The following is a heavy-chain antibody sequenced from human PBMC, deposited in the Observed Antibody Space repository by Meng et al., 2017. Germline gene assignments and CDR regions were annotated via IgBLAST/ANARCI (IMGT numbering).Heavy chain of an antibody. Sequence: LSLTCAASGFTFSSYAMHWVRQAPGKGLEWVAVISYDGSNKYYADSVKGRFTISRDNSKNTLYLQMNSLRAEDTAVYYCARGGYDSSGYYLYYYYYYGMDVWGQGTTVTVSS. V-gene: IGHV3-30*01. CDR2: ISYDGSNK. J-gene: IGHJ6*02. D-gene: IGHD3-22*01. CDR1: GFTFSSYA. CDR3: ARGGYDSSGYYLYYYYYYGMDV.